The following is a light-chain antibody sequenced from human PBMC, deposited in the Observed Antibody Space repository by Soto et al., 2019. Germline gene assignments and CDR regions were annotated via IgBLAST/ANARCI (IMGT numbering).Light chain of an antibody. CDR2: DVN. V-gene: IGLV2-14*01. J-gene: IGLJ2*01. CDR1: SRDVGGYNY. Sequence: QSVLTQPASVSGSPGQSITISCTGTSRDVGGYNYVSWYQQHPGKAPKLIIYDVNNRPSGISNRFSGSKSGNTASLTISGLQAEDEAHYYCTSYTSGSTLVVFGGGTKLTVL. CDR3: TSYTSGSTLVV.